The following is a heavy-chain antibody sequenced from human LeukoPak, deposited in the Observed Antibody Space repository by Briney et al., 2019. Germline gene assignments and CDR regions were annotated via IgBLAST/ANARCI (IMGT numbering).Heavy chain of an antibody. CDR2: ISSSSSYI. D-gene: IGHD6-19*01. CDR1: GFTFSSYS. V-gene: IGHV3-21*01. J-gene: IGHJ4*02. CDR3: ARDRTYSSGWYVFDY. Sequence: GGSLRLSCAASGFTFSSYSMNWVRQAPGKGLEWVSSISSSSSYIYYADSVKGRFTISRDNAKNSLYLQMNSLRAEDTDVYYCARDRTYSSGWYVFDYWGQGTLVTVSS.